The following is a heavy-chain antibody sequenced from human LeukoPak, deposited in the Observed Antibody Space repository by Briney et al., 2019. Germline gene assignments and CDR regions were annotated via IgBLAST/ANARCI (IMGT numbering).Heavy chain of an antibody. D-gene: IGHD1-26*01. CDR3: AKEYSGTFAPFPSYFDY. CDR2: ISGSGGST. Sequence: GGSLRLSCAASGFTFSSYAMSWVRQAPGKRLEWVSAISGSGGSTYYADSVKGRFTISRDNSKNTLYLQMNSLRAEDTAVYFCAKEYSGTFAPFPSYFDYWGQRTLVTVSS. CDR1: GFTFSSYA. V-gene: IGHV3-23*01. J-gene: IGHJ4*02.